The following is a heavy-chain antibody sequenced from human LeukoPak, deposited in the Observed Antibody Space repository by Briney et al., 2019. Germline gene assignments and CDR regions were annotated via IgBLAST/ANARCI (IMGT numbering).Heavy chain of an antibody. CDR2: ISWNSGSI. CDR3: AKTVFAASGPFDP. CDR1: GFTFDDYA. D-gene: IGHD4-17*01. J-gene: IGHJ5*02. Sequence: GGSLRLSCAASGFTFDDYAMHWVRQAPGKGLKWVSGISWNSGSIGYADSVKGRFTISRDNAKKSLFLQMNSLRAEDTALYYCAKTVFAASGPFDPWGQGTLVTVSS. V-gene: IGHV3-9*01.